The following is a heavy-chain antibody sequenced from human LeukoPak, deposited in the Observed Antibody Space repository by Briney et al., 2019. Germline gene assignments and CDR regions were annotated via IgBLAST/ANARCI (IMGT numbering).Heavy chain of an antibody. Sequence: GGSLRLSCAASEFSVGSNYMTWVRQAPGKGLEWVSLIYSGGSTYYADSVKGRFTISRDNAMNSLYLQMNSLRAEDTAVYYCARGAVVVVAATRPFDYWGQGTLVTVSS. CDR3: ARGAVVVVAATRPFDY. CDR1: EFSVGSNY. CDR2: IYSGGST. D-gene: IGHD2-15*01. J-gene: IGHJ4*02. V-gene: IGHV3-66*01.